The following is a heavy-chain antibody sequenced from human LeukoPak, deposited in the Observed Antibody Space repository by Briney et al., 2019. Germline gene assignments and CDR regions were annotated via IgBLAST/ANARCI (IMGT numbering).Heavy chain of an antibody. CDR1: GGPFGGYY. CDR3: ARGYCSSNSCYTAYWFDP. D-gene: IGHD2-2*02. J-gene: IGHJ5*02. CDR2: IKHSGST. V-gene: IGHV4-34*01. Sequence: PSETLSLTCAVYGGPFGGYYWSWIRQPPGKGLEWIGEIKHSGSTNYNPSLKSRVTISVDTSKNQFSLKLRSVTAVDTAVYYCARGYCSSNSCYTAYWFDPWGQGTLVTVSS.